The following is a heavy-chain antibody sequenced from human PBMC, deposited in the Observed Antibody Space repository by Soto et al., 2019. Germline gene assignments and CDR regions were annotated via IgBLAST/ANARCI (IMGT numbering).Heavy chain of an antibody. CDR3: ARDLVLMVYAPTFFYGMDV. CDR1: GFTFSSYA. J-gene: IGHJ6*02. Sequence: GGSLRLSCAASGFTFSSYAMHWVRQAPGNGLEWVAVISYDGSNKYYADSVKGRFTISRDNSKNTLYLQMNSLRAEDTAVYYCARDLVLMVYAPTFFYGMDVWGQGTTVTVSS. CDR2: ISYDGSNK. D-gene: IGHD2-8*01. V-gene: IGHV3-30-3*01.